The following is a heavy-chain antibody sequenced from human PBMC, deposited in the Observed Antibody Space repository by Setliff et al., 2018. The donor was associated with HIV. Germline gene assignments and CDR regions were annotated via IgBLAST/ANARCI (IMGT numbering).Heavy chain of an antibody. CDR2: VYYSGSS. D-gene: IGHD3-16*01. CDR1: GDSISSYY. J-gene: IGHJ4*02. V-gene: IGHV4-59*01. CDR3: ARSYGYNVDY. Sequence: SETLSLTCTVSGDSISSYYWTWIRQPPGKGLEWIGYVYYSGSSNYNPSLQSRVTISVDTPKNQFFLILSSVTAADTAMYYCARSYGYNVDYWGQGNLVTVSS.